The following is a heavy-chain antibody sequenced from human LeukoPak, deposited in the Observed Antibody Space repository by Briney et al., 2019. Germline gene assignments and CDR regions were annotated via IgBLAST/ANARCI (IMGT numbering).Heavy chain of an antibody. V-gene: IGHV4-39*07. Sequence: PSETLSLTCTVSGGSISSSSYYWGWIRQPPGKGLEWIGSIYYSGSTYYNPSLKSRVTMSVDTSKNQFSLKLSSVTAADTAVYYCARSRYGDLTAFDYWGQGTLVTVSS. CDR3: ARSRYGDLTAFDY. CDR2: IYYSGST. CDR1: GGSISSSSYY. J-gene: IGHJ4*02. D-gene: IGHD4-17*01.